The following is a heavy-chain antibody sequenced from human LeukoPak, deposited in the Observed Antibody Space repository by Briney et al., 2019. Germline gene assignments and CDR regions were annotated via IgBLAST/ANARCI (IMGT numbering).Heavy chain of an antibody. Sequence: GGSLRLSCAASGFTFSSYGMHWVRQAPGKGLEWVAVISYDGSNKYYADSVKGRFTISRDNSKNTLYLQMNSLRAEDTAVYYFAKERAAAGSVTLWNHFDYWGQGTLVTVSS. V-gene: IGHV3-30*18. CDR2: ISYDGSNK. J-gene: IGHJ4*02. CDR1: GFTFSSYG. D-gene: IGHD6-13*01. CDR3: AKERAAAGSVTLWNHFDY.